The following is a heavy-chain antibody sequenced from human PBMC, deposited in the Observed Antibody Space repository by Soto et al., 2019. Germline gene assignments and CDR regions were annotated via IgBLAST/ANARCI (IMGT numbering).Heavy chain of an antibody. Sequence: ASVKASCKASGGTFSSYAISWVRQAPGQGLEWMGWISAYNGNTNYAQKLQGRVTMTTDTSTSTAYMELRSLRSDDTAVYYCARDRGYCSGGSCYLYYLPDAFDIWGQGTMVTVSS. CDR1: GGTFSSYA. V-gene: IGHV1-18*01. CDR3: ARDRGYCSGGSCYLYYLPDAFDI. J-gene: IGHJ3*02. D-gene: IGHD2-15*01. CDR2: ISAYNGNT.